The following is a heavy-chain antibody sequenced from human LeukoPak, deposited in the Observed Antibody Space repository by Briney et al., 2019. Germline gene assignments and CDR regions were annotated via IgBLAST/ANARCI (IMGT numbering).Heavy chain of an antibody. J-gene: IGHJ4*02. D-gene: IGHD5-12*01. Sequence: GGSLRLSCAASGFIFSSYWMSWVRQAPGKGLEWVANINQDGSEKNYVDSAKGRFTISRDNAKNSLFLQMNSLRAEDTAVYYCARLWGDATIFDLWGQGTLVTVSS. CDR2: INQDGSEK. CDR1: GFIFSSYW. CDR3: ARLWGDATIFDL. V-gene: IGHV3-7*01.